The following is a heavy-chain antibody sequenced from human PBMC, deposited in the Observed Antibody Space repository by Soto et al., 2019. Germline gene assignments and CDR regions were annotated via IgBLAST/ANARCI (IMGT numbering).Heavy chain of an antibody. J-gene: IGHJ5*02. Sequence: QVQLVQSGAEVKKPGASVKVSCKASGYTFTSYGISWVRQAPGQGLEWMGWISAYNGNTNYAQKLQGRVTMTTDTSTSTAYMELSSLRSDDTAVYYCARAIVVVVAAKRINWFDPWGQGTLVTVSS. D-gene: IGHD2-15*01. V-gene: IGHV1-18*01. CDR2: ISAYNGNT. CDR3: ARAIVVVVAAKRINWFDP. CDR1: GYTFTSYG.